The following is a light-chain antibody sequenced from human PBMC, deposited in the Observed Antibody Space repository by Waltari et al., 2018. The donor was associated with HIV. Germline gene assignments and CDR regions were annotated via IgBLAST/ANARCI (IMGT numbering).Light chain of an antibody. J-gene: IGKJ5*01. CDR2: GAS. CDR3: QHRSNWPIT. Sequence: EIVLTQYQATMSLFSGERATFSCRASQSVSNYLAWYQQKPGQAPRLLIYGASSRATGIPAMFSGSCSATDFTLTIISLEPGDFAVYYCQHRSNWPITFGQVTLLEIK. V-gene: IGKV3-11*01. CDR1: QSVSNY.